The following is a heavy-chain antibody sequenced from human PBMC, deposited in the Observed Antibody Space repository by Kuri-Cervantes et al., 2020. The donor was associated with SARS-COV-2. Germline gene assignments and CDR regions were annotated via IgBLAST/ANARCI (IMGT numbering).Heavy chain of an antibody. CDR2: ISYDGSNK. CDR3: ARGYSGSYYVFFDY. CDR1: GFTFSSYA. V-gene: IGHV3-30-3*01. J-gene: IGHJ4*02. Sequence: GGSLRLSCAASGFTFSSYAMHWVRQAPGKGLEWVAVISYDGSNKYYADSVKGRFTISRDNSKNTLYLQMNSLRAEDTAVYYCARGYSGSYYVFFDYWAREPWSPLL. D-gene: IGHD1-26*01.